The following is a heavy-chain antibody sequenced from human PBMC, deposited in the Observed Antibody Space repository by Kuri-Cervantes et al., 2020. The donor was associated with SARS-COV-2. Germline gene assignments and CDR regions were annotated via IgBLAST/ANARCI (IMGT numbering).Heavy chain of an antibody. Sequence: ASVKVSCKASGYTFTGYYMHWVRQAPGQGLEWMGWINPNSGGTNYAQKFQGRATMTRDTSISTAYMELSRLRSDDTAVYYCARDLWSVVRGVIARWFDPWGQGTLVTVSS. CDR1: GYTFTGYY. V-gene: IGHV1-2*02. CDR2: INPNSGGT. CDR3: ARDLWSVVRGVIARWFDP. D-gene: IGHD3-10*01. J-gene: IGHJ5*02.